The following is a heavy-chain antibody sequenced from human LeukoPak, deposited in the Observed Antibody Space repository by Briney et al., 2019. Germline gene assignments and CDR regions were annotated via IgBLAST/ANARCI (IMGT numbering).Heavy chain of an antibody. J-gene: IGHJ4*02. CDR3: ARGTHQYSSSSSRFDY. CDR1: GYTFTSYY. V-gene: IGHV1-46*01. Sequence: ASVKVSCKASGYTFTSYYMHWVRQAPGQGLEWMGIINPSGGSTSYAQKFQGRVTMTRDTSTSTVYMELSSLGSEDTAVYYCARGTHQYSSSSSRFDYWGQGTLVTVSS. CDR2: INPSGGST. D-gene: IGHD6-6*01.